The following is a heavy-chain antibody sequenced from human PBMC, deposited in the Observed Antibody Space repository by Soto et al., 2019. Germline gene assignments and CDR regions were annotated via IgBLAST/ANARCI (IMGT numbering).Heavy chain of an antibody. J-gene: IGHJ6*03. CDR3: ARRRSTFWSGYRTYYYMDV. Sequence: QLQLQESGPGLVKPSETLSLTCTVSGGSISSSSYYWGWIRQPPGKGLEWIGSIYYSGSTYYNPSLLCRVHISVDTSQNPFSLKLSSVTAADTAVYYCARRRSTFWSGYRTYYYMDVWGKGTTVTVSS. CDR2: IYYSGST. V-gene: IGHV4-39*01. D-gene: IGHD3-3*01. CDR1: GGSISSSSYY.